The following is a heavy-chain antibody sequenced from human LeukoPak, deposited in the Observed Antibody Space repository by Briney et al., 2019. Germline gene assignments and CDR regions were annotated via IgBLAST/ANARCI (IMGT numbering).Heavy chain of an antibody. CDR1: GFILRNYW. J-gene: IGHJ4*02. D-gene: IGHD3-3*01. CDR2: IKQDGSET. CDR3: ARDFWGAYRVDYFDY. Sequence: PGGSLRLSCAASGFILRNYWMSWVRRAPGKGLEWVANIKQDGSETYYVDSVRGRFTISRDNAEKSLYLQMNSLRVEDTAVYYCARDFWGAYRVDYFDYWGQGTLVTVSS. V-gene: IGHV3-7*01.